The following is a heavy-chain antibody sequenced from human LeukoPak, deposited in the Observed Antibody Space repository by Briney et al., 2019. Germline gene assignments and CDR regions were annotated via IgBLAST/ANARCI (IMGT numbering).Heavy chain of an antibody. CDR3: ARDTSSYGSQTGDNI. D-gene: IGHD3-10*01. CDR2: ISSSSAYI. Sequence: PGGSLRLSCAASGFTFSSYTMNWVRQAPGKGLEWVSSISSSSAYIFYADSVKGRFTIPRDNAENSLFLQMNSLRPEDTAVYYCARDTSSYGSQTGDNIWGQGTLVTVSS. CDR1: GFTFSSYT. V-gene: IGHV3-21*01. J-gene: IGHJ4*02.